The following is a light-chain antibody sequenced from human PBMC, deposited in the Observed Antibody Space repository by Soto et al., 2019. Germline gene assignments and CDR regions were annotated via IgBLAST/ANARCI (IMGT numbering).Light chain of an antibody. V-gene: IGKV3-20*01. CDR2: GAS. CDR1: QSVSSNS. CDR3: QQYSGSPYT. Sequence: EIVLTQSPGTLSLSPGERATLSCRASQSVSSNSLAWYQQKPGQAPRLLIFGASSRATGIPDRFSGSGSGTDFTLTISRLEPEDFAVYYCQQYSGSPYTFGQGTKLEIK. J-gene: IGKJ2*01.